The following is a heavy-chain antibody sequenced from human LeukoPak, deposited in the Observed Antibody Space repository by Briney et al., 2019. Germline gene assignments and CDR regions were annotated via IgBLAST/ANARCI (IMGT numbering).Heavy chain of an antibody. CDR2: ISGSGGST. Sequence: GGSLRLSCEASGFTFSSYGMHWVRQAPGKGLEWVSAISGSGGSTYYADSVKGRFTISRDNSKNTLYLQMNSLRAEDTAVYYCAKGGSYLDYWGQGTLVTVSS. CDR1: GFTFSSYG. CDR3: AKGGSYLDY. V-gene: IGHV3-23*01. D-gene: IGHD3-16*01. J-gene: IGHJ4*02.